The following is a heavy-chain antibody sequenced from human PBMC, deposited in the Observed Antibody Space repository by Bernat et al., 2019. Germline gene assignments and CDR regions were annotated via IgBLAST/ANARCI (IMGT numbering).Heavy chain of an antibody. Sequence: QLQLQESGPGLVKPSETLSLTCTVSGGSISSSSYYWGWIRQPPGKGLEWMGSIYYSGSTYYNPSLKSRVTISVDTSKNQFSLKLSSVTAADTAVYYCARQLGPYYDFWSGYSAYYFDYWGQGTLVTVSS. CDR3: ARQLGPYYDFWSGYSAYYFDY. D-gene: IGHD3-3*01. V-gene: IGHV4-39*01. CDR2: IYYSGST. J-gene: IGHJ4*02. CDR1: GGSISSSSYY.